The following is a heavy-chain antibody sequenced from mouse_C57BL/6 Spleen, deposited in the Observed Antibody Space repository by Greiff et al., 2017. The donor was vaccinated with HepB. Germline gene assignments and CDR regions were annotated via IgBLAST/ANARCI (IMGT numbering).Heavy chain of an antibody. CDR3: ARSLYYGSRDWYFDV. Sequence: QVQLKQPGAELVKPGASVKLSCKASGYTFTSYWMHWVKQRPGRGLEWIGRIDPNSGGTKYNEKFKSKATLTVDQPSSTAYMQLSSLTSEDSAVYYCARSLYYGSRDWYFDVWGTGTTVTVSS. D-gene: IGHD1-1*01. CDR2: IDPNSGGT. J-gene: IGHJ1*03. V-gene: IGHV1-72*01. CDR1: GYTFTSYW.